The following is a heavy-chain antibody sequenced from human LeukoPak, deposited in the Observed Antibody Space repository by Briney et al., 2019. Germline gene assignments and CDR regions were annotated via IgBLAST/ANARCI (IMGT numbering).Heavy chain of an antibody. J-gene: IGHJ4*02. CDR1: GGSISSGSYY. CDR2: IYYTGST. CDR3: ARDYSGNYYKGFDY. Sequence: PSETLSLTCTVSGGSISSGSYYWGWIRQPPGKGLEWIGSIYYTGSTYYNPSLKSRVTISVDTSKNHFSLKLSSVTAADTAVYHCARDYSGNYYKGFDYWGQGTLVTVSS. D-gene: IGHD1-26*01. V-gene: IGHV4-39*02.